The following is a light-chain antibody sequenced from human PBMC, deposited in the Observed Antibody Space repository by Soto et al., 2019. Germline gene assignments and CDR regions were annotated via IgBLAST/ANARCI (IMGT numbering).Light chain of an antibody. Sequence: SQMPQSPSSLSAFVGDRVTITCRASQDIGNFLAWYQQKPGKVPKLLIYAASTLQSGVPSRFSGSGSGTDFTLTISSLQPEDVATYYCQKCKVAPFTFGGGTKVEIK. CDR1: QDIGNF. V-gene: IGKV1-27*01. J-gene: IGKJ4*01. CDR3: QKCKVAPFT. CDR2: AAS.